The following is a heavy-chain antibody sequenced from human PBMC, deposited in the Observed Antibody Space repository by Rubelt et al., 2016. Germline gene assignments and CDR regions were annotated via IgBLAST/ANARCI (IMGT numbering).Heavy chain of an antibody. V-gene: IGHV1-2*04. CDR1: GYTFTGFY. J-gene: IGHJ4*02. D-gene: IGHD3-22*01. CDR3: AGDDSPYYYDSSGYYDY. CDR2: INPNSGGT. Sequence: QVQLVQSGAEVKKPGASVKVSCKASGYTFTGFYMHWVRQAPGQGLEWMGWINPNSGGTNYAQKVQGWVTMTRDTSIRTAYMELSRLRSDETAVYYCAGDDSPYYYDSSGYYDYWGQGTLVTVSS.